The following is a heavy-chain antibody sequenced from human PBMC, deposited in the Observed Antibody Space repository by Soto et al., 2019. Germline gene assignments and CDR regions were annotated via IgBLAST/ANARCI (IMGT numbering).Heavy chain of an antibody. D-gene: IGHD1-26*01. CDR1: GGTFSSYA. CDR2: IIPIFGTA. V-gene: IGHV1-69*13. Sequence: SVKVSCKASGGTFSSYAISWVRQAPGQGLEWMGGIIPIFGTANYAQKFQGRATITADESTSTAYMELSSLRSEDTAVYYCARQDASGSYWRIYYYYGMDVWGQGTTVTVSS. CDR3: ARQDASGSYWRIYYYYGMDV. J-gene: IGHJ6*02.